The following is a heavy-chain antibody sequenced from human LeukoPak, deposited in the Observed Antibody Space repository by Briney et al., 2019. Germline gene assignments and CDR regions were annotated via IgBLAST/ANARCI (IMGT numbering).Heavy chain of an antibody. CDR3: ARVGSSSKYYYYYMDV. V-gene: IGHV3-48*04. CDR2: ITSSGSTV. D-gene: IGHD3-10*01. CDR1: GFTFSSYT. Sequence: QPGGSLRLSCAASGFTFSSYTMNWVRQAPGKGLEWVSYITSSGSTVYYADSVKGRFTISRDNAKNSLYLQMQSPTAEDTAVYFCARVGSSSKYYYYYMDVWGKGTTVTVSS. J-gene: IGHJ6*03.